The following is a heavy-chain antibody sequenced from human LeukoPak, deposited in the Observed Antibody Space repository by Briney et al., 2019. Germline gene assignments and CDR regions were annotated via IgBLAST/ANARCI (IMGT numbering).Heavy chain of an antibody. CDR2: IYYVGNQK. V-gene: IGHV3-33*08. J-gene: IGHJ3*01. CDR1: GLTFGSYA. Sequence: TAGSLRLSCAASGLTFGSYAMSWVRQAPGEGLEWVAVIYYVGNQKYYGDSVKGRFTVSRDVSENMLYLQMSSLRADDTAVYYCARGGVATAWGAFDVWGQGTMVTVSS. D-gene: IGHD4-23*01. CDR3: ARGGVATAWGAFDV.